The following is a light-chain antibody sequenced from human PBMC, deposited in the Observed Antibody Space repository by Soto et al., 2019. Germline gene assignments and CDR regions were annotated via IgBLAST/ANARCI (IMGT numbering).Light chain of an antibody. CDR3: QVWDSSSDHYV. V-gene: IGLV3-21*02. J-gene: IGLJ1*01. CDR2: DDY. CDR1: NIGDKS. Sequence: SYELTQPPSVSVGPGQTATITCGGDNIGDKSVHWYQQKPGQAPVLVVYDDYDRPSGIPERFSGSNSGNTATLTIRRVEAGDEADYYCQVWDSSSDHYVFGTGTKVTVL.